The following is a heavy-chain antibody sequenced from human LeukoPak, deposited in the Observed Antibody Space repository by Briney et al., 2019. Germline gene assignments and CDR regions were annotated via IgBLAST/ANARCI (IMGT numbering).Heavy chain of an antibody. V-gene: IGHV2-5*01. J-gene: IGHJ1*01. D-gene: IGHD4-11*01. CDR3: AWYRDYITYIGYFQH. CDR2: ISWNDDK. Sequence: SGATLAHPPQTLTLTYTFSGFSLSTGGVGVGWVRQPSGKALEWLVLISWNDDKRYSPSLESRLTITKDTSKNQVVLRLTNRVPVDTATYYCAWYRDYITYIGYFQHWGQGTLVTVPS. CDR1: GFSLSTGGVG.